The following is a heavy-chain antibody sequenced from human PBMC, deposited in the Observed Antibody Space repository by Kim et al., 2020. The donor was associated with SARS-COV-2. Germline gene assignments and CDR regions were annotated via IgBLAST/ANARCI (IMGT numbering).Heavy chain of an antibody. J-gene: IGHJ6*02. CDR2: ISYDGSNK. CDR1: GFTFSNYT. D-gene: IGHD6-19*01. CDR3: ARDAEWMGCVLQRFPAGSEYYYYYYGMDV. V-gene: IGHV3-30*04. Sequence: GGSLRLSCAASGFTFSNYTVHWVRQAPGKGLEWVSVISYDGSNKYYADSVKGRFTISRDNSKNTLYLQMNSLRAEDTAVYYCARDAEWMGCVLQRFPAGSEYYYYYYGMDVWGQGTTVTVSS.